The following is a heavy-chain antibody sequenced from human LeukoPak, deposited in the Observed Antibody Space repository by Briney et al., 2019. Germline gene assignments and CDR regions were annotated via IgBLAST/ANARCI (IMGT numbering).Heavy chain of an antibody. CDR1: GFTFSSYS. D-gene: IGHD6-6*01. Sequence: GGSLRLSCAASGFTFSSYSMYWVRQAPGKGLEWVSYISSSSSTIYYADSVKGRFTISRDNAKNSLYLQMNSLRAEDTAVYYCARDLSSYYFDYWGQGTLVTVSS. CDR3: ARDLSSYYFDY. CDR2: ISSSSSTI. V-gene: IGHV3-48*04. J-gene: IGHJ4*02.